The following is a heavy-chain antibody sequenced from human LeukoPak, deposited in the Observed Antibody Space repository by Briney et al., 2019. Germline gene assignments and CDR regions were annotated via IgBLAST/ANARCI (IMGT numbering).Heavy chain of an antibody. CDR2: VNPNSGNT. CDR1: GYTFTSYD. V-gene: IGHV1-8*03. J-gene: IGHJ6*03. CDR3: ARAGVTYYYYYMDV. Sequence: ASVKVSCKASGYTFTSYDINWVRQATGQGLEWMGWVNPNSGNTGYAQKFQGRVTITRNTSISTAYMELSSLRSEDTAVYYCARAGVTYYYYYMDVWGKGTTVTVSS. D-gene: IGHD5-18*01.